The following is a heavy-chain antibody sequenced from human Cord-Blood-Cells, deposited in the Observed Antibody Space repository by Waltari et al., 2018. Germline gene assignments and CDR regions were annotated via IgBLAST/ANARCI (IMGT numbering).Heavy chain of an antibody. D-gene: IGHD3-10*01. CDR2: IWYDGSNK. CDR1: GFTFSSYG. CDR3: AREWFREYFDY. V-gene: IGHV3-33*01. J-gene: IGHJ4*02. Sequence: QVQLVESGGGVVQPGRSRRLSGAASGFTFSSYGMHWVRQAPGKGLEWVAVIWYDGSNKYYADSVKGRFTISRDNSKNTLYLQMNSLRAEDTAVYYCAREWFREYFDYWGQGTLVTVSS.